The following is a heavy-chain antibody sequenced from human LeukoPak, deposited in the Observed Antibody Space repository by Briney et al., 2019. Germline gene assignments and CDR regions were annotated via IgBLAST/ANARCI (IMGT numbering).Heavy chain of an antibody. D-gene: IGHD3-10*01. CDR2: FDPEDGET. V-gene: IGHV1-24*01. CDR1: GYTLTELS. CDR3: ARGSGWFGELLNFDC. Sequence: WASVKVSCKVSGYTLTELSMHWVRQAPGKGLEWMGGFDPEDGETIYAQKLQGRVTMTEDTSTDTAYMELSSLRSEDTAVYYCARGSGWFGELLNFDCWGQGTLVTVSS. J-gene: IGHJ4*02.